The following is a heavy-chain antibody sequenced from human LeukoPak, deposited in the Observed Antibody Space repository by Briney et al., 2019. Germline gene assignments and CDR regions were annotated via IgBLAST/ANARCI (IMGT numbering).Heavy chain of an antibody. V-gene: IGHV4-30-2*01. CDR2: IYHSGST. CDR3: ARVRGLVDY. D-gene: IGHD3-10*01. J-gene: IGHJ4*02. CDR1: GGSISSGGYY. Sequence: TSETLSLTCTVSGGSISSGGYYWSWIRQPPGKGLEWIGYIYHSGSTYYNPSLKSRVTISVDRSKNQFSLKLSSVTAADTAVYYCARVRGLVDYWGQGTLVTVSS.